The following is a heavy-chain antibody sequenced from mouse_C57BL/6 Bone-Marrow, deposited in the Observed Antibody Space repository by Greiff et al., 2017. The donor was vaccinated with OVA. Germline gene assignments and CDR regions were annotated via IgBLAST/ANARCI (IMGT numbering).Heavy chain of an antibody. CDR2: IDPSDSYT. CDR3: ARNAY. J-gene: IGHJ3*01. V-gene: IGHV1-50*01. CDR1: GYTFTSYW. Sequence: QVQLKQPGAELVKPGASVKLSCKASGYTFTSYWMQWVKQRPGQGLEWIGEIDPSDSYTNYNQKFKGKATLTVDTSSSTAYMQLSSLTSEDSAVYYCARNAYWGQGTLVTVSA.